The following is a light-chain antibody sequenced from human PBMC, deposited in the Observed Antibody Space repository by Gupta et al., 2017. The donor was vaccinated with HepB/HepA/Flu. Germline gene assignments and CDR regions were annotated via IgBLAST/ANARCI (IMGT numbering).Light chain of an antibody. CDR2: GNT. CDR1: SSNIGAGYD. J-gene: IGLJ1*01. Sequence: QSVLTQPPSVSGAPGQRVIISCTASSSNIGAGYDVHWYQQLPGTAPKLLIYGNTNRPSGVPYRFSGSRSGTSASLAITGLQADDEAEYYCQSYDTSLSGYVFGTGTKVTVL. CDR3: QSYDTSLSGYV. V-gene: IGLV1-40*01.